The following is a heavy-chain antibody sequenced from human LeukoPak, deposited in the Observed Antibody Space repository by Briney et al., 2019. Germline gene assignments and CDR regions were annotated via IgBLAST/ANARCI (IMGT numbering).Heavy chain of an antibody. CDR1: GFTFSSYG. J-gene: IGHJ5*02. CDR2: IWYDGSNK. V-gene: IGHV3-33*01. D-gene: IGHD1-1*01. Sequence: GGSLRLSCAASGFTFSSYGMHWVRQAPGKGLEWVAVIWYDGSNKYYADSVKGRFTISRDNSKNTLYLQMNSLRAEDTAVYYCARGWERRGNWFDPWGQGTLVTVSS. CDR3: ARGWERRGNWFDP.